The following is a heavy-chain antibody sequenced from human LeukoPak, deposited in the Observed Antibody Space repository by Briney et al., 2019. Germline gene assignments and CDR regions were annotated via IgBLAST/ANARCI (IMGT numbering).Heavy chain of an antibody. CDR1: GYTFTSYG. D-gene: IGHD4-23*01. Sequence: ASVKVSCKASGYTFTSYGISWVRQAPGQGLEWMGWISAYNGNTNYAQKLQGRVTMTTDTSTSTAYMELRSLRSRDTAGHYCAIDDVDYGGNNWGQGTLVTVSS. V-gene: IGHV1-18*01. CDR2: ISAYNGNT. CDR3: AIDDVDYGGNN. J-gene: IGHJ4*02.